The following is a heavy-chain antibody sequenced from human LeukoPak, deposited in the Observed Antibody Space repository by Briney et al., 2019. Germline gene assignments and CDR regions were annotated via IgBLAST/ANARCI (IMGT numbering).Heavy chain of an antibody. J-gene: IGHJ4*02. CDR2: IIPIFGPA. D-gene: IGHD5-24*01. CDR1: GGTFNNYA. CDR3: AREMATTSFDY. Sequence: SVKVSCKASGGTFNNYAINWVRQAPGQGLEWMGGIIPIFGPAKYAQKFQGRVTIYADDSTGTAYMELSSLRSDDTAVYYCAREMATTSFDYWGQGTLVTVSS. V-gene: IGHV1-69*13.